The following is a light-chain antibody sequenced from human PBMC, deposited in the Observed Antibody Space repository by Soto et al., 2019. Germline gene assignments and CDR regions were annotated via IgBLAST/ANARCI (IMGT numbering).Light chain of an antibody. J-gene: IGKJ1*01. Sequence: DIQMTQSPSSLSASVGDRVTITCRASQSISNCLSWFQQKPGQAPKLLIYAASSLQSGVPSRFSGSGSGTDFILTIDSLQPEDFATYYCQQTYIAPATFGQGTKVVVK. CDR3: QQTYIAPAT. V-gene: IGKV1-39*01. CDR1: QSISNC. CDR2: AAS.